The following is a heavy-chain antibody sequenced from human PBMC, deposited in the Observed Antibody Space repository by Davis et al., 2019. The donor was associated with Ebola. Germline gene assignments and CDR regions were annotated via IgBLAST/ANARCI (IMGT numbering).Heavy chain of an antibody. CDR2: IYYTGST. V-gene: IGHV4-59*01. CDR1: GGPISTYY. Sequence: MPSETLSLTCTISGGPISTYYWSWIRQSPGKRLEWIGYIYYTGSTNYNPSLKSRVTISLDTSKNQFSLRLNSVTAADTALYFCARDPNYSSTWFSHAFDVWGQGAMVTVSS. CDR3: ARDPNYSSTWFSHAFDV. D-gene: IGHD6-13*01. J-gene: IGHJ3*01.